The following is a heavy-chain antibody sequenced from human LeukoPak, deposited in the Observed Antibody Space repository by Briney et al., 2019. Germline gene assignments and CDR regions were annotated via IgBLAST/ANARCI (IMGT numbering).Heavy chain of an antibody. CDR3: AKTNYFDSSGDKPYTTHFDY. D-gene: IGHD3-22*01. J-gene: IGHJ4*02. CDR1: GFTFSDYG. Sequence: GGSLRLSCAASGFTFSDYGMHWVRQAPGKGLEWVAFIRYDGSNKYYADSVKGRFTISRDNSKNTMYLQMNSLRAEDTAVYYCAKTNYFDSSGDKPYTTHFDYWGQGTLVTVSS. CDR2: IRYDGSNK. V-gene: IGHV3-30*02.